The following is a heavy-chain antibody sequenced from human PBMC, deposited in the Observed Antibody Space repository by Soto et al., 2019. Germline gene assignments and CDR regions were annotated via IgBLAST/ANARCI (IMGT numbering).Heavy chain of an antibody. J-gene: IGHJ6*02. Sequence: QVQLKQSGPEVRKPGASVRVSCKASGYIFTNFGISWVRQAPGQGLEWMGWISGYNDNTHYAQKRKGRVSMTTETSTGTAYMDLRSLRSDDTAIYYCVRDSGSWFYYYYGMDVWGQGTTVTVSS. D-gene: IGHD6-25*01. CDR3: VRDSGSWFYYYYGMDV. CDR1: GYIFTNFG. V-gene: IGHV1-18*01. CDR2: ISGYNDNT.